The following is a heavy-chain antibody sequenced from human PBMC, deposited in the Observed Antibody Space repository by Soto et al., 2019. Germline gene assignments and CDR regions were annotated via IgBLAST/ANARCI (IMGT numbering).Heavy chain of an antibody. V-gene: IGHV3-23*04. Sequence: DVQLVESGGGVVQPGGSLRLSCAASGFSFSTYAMAWIRQAPGKGLEWLSSVSGSGNTPYYAKSVKGRFTISRDNSKDTLYLQMDTLRAEDTAVYYCAKQSKGITMIVVLDNWGQGTLVAVSS. J-gene: IGHJ4*02. D-gene: IGHD3-22*01. CDR3: AKQSKGITMIVVLDN. CDR2: VSGSGNTP. CDR1: GFSFSTYA.